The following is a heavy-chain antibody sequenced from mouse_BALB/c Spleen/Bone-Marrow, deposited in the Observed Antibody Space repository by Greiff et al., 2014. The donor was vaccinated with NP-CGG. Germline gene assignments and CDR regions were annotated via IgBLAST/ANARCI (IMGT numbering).Heavy chain of an antibody. CDR1: GFSLTSYG. CDR2: LWSDGTT. Sequence: QVQLQQSGPGLVAPSHSLSITCTILGFSLTSYGVHWVRQRPGRGLEWLVVLWSDGTTTYNSTLKSRLSISKDNSKSQVFLKMNSLQTDDTAMYYCARYDYAMDYWGQGTSVTVSS. J-gene: IGHJ4*01. D-gene: IGHD2-14*01. V-gene: IGHV2-6-1*01. CDR3: ARYDYAMDY.